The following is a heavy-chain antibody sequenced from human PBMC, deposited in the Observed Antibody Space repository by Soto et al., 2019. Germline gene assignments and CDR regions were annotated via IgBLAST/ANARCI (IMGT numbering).Heavy chain of an antibody. Sequence: SETLSLTCAVYGGSFSGYYWSWIRQPPGKGLEWIGEINHSGSTNYNPSLKSRVIISVDTSKNQFSLKLSSVTAADTAVYYCARGVSAALVRGVSEMYYCYYYMDVWGKGTTVTVSS. J-gene: IGHJ6*03. V-gene: IGHV4-34*01. D-gene: IGHD3-10*01. CDR2: INHSGST. CDR3: ARGVSAALVRGVSEMYYCYYYMDV. CDR1: GGSFSGYY.